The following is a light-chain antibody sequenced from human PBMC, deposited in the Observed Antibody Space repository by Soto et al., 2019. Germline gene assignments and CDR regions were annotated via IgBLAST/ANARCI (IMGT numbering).Light chain of an antibody. CDR3: QQYGSSPLT. Sequence: EIVLPQSPGTLSLSPGERATLSCRASQSVTSSYLAWYQQKPGQAPSLLIYGASSRATGIPDRFSGSGSGTDFTLTISRLEPEDFAVYYCQQYGSSPLTFGGGTKVEVK. V-gene: IGKV3-20*01. CDR1: QSVTSSY. CDR2: GAS. J-gene: IGKJ4*01.